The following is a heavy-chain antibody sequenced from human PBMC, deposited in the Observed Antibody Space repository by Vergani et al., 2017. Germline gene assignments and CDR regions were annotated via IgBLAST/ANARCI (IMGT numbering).Heavy chain of an antibody. D-gene: IGHD3-22*01. V-gene: IGHV1-2*02. CDR3: AREGYYDSSGFLNWFDP. CDR2: IDPNSGGT. J-gene: IGHJ5*02. Sequence: QVQLVQSGAEVKKPGASLKVSCKASGYTFTGYYIHWVRQAPGQGLEWMGWIDPNSGGTNYAQKFQGRVTMTRDTSIRTAYMEQSRLRSDDTAVYFCAREGYYDSSGFLNWFDPWGQGTLVTVSS. CDR1: GYTFTGYY.